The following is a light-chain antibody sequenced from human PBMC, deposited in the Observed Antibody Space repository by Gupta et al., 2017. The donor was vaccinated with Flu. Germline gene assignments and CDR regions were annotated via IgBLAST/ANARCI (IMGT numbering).Light chain of an antibody. CDR3: QQSAKVPPT. CDR2: DAS. J-gene: IGKJ1*01. CDR1: QYIGRY. V-gene: IGKV1-39*01. Sequence: DIQMTQSPSSLSASVGDRVTITCRTSQYIGRYLNWYQQKPGKAPKFLIYDASTLQRRIPSRFSGSGSGTDFALTISSLQPEDFATYYCQQSAKVPPTFGQGTKVEV.